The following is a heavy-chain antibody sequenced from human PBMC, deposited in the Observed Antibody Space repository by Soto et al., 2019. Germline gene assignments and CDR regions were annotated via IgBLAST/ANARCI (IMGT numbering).Heavy chain of an antibody. D-gene: IGHD3-22*01. CDR3: ARDPRDNYYDSSGYYSIDY. Sequence: GGSLRLSCAASGFTFSSYSMNWVRQAPGKGLEWVSYISSSSSTIYYADSVKGRFTISRDNAKNSLYLQMNSLRDEDTAVYYCARDPRDNYYDSSGYYSIDYWGQGTLVTVSS. CDR1: GFTFSSYS. V-gene: IGHV3-48*02. CDR2: ISSSSSTI. J-gene: IGHJ4*02.